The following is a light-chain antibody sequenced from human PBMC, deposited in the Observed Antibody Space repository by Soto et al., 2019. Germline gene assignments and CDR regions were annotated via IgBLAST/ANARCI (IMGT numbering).Light chain of an antibody. CDR3: KQRSSWHLT. Sequence: EVVLTQSPATRSLSPGERATLSCRASQSVGSQLAWYKQKPGQAPRLLINDASNRATGIPARFSGSGAGTDFTLTISSLEPEDFAVYYCKQRSSWHLTFVRGTKVEIK. CDR1: QSVGSQ. CDR2: DAS. V-gene: IGKV3-11*01. J-gene: IGKJ4*01.